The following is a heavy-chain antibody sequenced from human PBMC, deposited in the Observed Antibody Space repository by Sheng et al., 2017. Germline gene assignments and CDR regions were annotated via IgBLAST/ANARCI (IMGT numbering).Heavy chain of an antibody. J-gene: IGHJ6*02. Sequence: QVQLVQSGAEVKKPGSSVKVSCKASGGTFSSYAISWVRQAPGQGLEWMGGIIPIFGTANYAQKFQGRVTITADESTSTAYMELSSLRSEDTAVYYCARDTVEMATITNLGYYYYGMDVWGQGTTVTVSS. CDR2: IIPIFGTA. V-gene: IGHV1-69*13. CDR1: GGTFSSYA. CDR3: ARDTVEMATITNLGYYYYGMDV. D-gene: IGHD5-12*01.